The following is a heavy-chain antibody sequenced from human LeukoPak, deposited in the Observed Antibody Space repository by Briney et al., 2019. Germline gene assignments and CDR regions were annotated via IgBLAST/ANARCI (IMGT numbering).Heavy chain of an antibody. Sequence: GGSLRLSCAASGFTFSTYAVSWVRQAPGKGLEWVSSISGSGGSTSYADSVKGRFTISRDNSKNTLFLQMNSLRAEDTAVYYCAKEAGYSGSYNADYWGQGTLVTVSS. CDR1: GFTFSTYA. D-gene: IGHD1-26*01. CDR2: ISGSGGST. CDR3: AKEAGYSGSYNADY. V-gene: IGHV3-23*01. J-gene: IGHJ4*02.